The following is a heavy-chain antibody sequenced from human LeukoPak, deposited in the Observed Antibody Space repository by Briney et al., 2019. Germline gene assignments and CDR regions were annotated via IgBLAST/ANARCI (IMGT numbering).Heavy chain of an antibody. D-gene: IGHD4-17*01. J-gene: IGHJ4*02. Sequence: ASVTVSCKVCGYSITELSTHWVRQAPGKGLEWMGGFDPGSGEIIYEQKFQDRVTMTEDTSTDTAYMELSSLRSEDTALYYCATGTHYGLVPFWGQGTLATVSS. CDR3: ATGTHYGLVPF. CDR2: FDPGSGEI. CDR1: GYSITELS. V-gene: IGHV1-24*01.